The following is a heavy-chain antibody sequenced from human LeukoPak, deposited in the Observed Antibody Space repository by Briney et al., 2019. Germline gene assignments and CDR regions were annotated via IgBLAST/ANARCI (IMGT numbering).Heavy chain of an antibody. CDR1: GFPFSTYW. CDR3: ARDRVTMVRGVSYYFDY. J-gene: IGHJ4*02. Sequence: GGSLRLSCAASGFPFSTYWMSWVRQAPGKGLEWVANIKQGGSEKYYVDSVKGRFTISRDNAKNSLYLQMNSLRAEDTAVYYCARDRVTMVRGVSYYFDYWGQGTLVTVSS. D-gene: IGHD3-10*01. V-gene: IGHV3-7*05. CDR2: IKQGGSEK.